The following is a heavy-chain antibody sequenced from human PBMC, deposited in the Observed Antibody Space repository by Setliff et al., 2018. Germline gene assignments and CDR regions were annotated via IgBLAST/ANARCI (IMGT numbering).Heavy chain of an antibody. CDR2: IHASGSP. J-gene: IGHJ4*02. CDR3: ARGGYNGYAVFDD. V-gene: IGHV4-61*02. D-gene: IGHD5-12*01. Sequence: PSETLSLTCTVSGGSITSGSFYWSWIRQPAGKKLEWIGRIHASGSPDYNPSFKSRVTISRDTSTNQFSLKLGSVTAADTAVYYCARGGYNGYAVFDDWGQGALVTVSS. CDR1: GGSITSGSFY.